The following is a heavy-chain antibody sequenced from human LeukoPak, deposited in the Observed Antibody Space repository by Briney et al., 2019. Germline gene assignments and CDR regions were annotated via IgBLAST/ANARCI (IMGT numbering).Heavy chain of an antibody. Sequence: GGSLRLSCAASGLTFSSYAMSWVRQAPGKGLEWVSAISGSGGSTCYADSVKGRFTISRDNSKNTLYLQMNSLRAEDTAVYYCAKDRELWFGELFTAFDIWGQGTMVTVSS. J-gene: IGHJ3*02. CDR1: GLTFSSYA. D-gene: IGHD3-10*01. CDR2: ISGSGGST. V-gene: IGHV3-23*01. CDR3: AKDRELWFGELFTAFDI.